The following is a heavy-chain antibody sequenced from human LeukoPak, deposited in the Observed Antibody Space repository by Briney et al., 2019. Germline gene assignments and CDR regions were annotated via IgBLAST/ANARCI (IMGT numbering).Heavy chain of an antibody. D-gene: IGHD3-3*01. CDR1: GFTFCDYT. J-gene: IGHJ4*02. CDR2: ITWDGGNI. Sequence: PGRSLRLSCVTSGFTFCDYTMHWVRQVPGKGLEWLSGITWDGGNIAYADSVKGRFTISRDNAKSSLYLQMNSLRNEDMAFYFCAKGCTFHGVAHDSGYFDYWGQGTLVTVSS. CDR3: AKGCTFHGVAHDSGYFDY. V-gene: IGHV3-9*03.